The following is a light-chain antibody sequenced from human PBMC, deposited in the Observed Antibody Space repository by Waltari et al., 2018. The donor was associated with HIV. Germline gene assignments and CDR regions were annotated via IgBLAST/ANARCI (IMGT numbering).Light chain of an antibody. CDR2: GNN. V-gene: IGLV1-40*01. Sequence: QSVLTQPPSVSGAPGQRVTISCTGTSSNIGAGYDVHWYQHRPGTAPKLLIYGNNNRPSGVPDRFSGSKSGTSASRAITGLQAEDEADYYCQSYDSSLRGGVFGGGTKLTVL. J-gene: IGLJ3*02. CDR1: SSNIGAGYD. CDR3: QSYDSSLRGGV.